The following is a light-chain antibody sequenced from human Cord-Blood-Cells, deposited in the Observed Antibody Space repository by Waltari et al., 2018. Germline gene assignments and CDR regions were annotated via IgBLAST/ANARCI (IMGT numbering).Light chain of an antibody. CDR2: DAS. V-gene: IGKV1-33*01. CDR1: QDISNY. J-gene: IGKJ5*01. Sequence: DIKMTQSPSPLSASVGDRVTITCQASQDISNYLNWYQQKPGKAPKLLIYDASNLETGVPSRFSGSGSGTDFTFTISSLQPEDIATYYCQQYDNLPSITFGQGTRLEIK. CDR3: QQYDNLPSIT.